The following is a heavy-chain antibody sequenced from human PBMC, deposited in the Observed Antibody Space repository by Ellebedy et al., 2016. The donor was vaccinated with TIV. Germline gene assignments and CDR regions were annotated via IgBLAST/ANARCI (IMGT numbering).Heavy chain of an antibody. CDR2: IYSGGST. CDR1: GFTVSRNY. J-gene: IGHJ4*02. V-gene: IGHV3-53*01. D-gene: IGHD1-26*01. Sequence: GESLKISXAVSGFTVSRNYMSWVRQAPGKGLEWVSLIYSGGSTYYAESVKGRFTISRGNSKNTLYLQMNSLRAEDTAVYYCAIFSAKDYWGQGTLVTVSS. CDR3: AIFSAKDY.